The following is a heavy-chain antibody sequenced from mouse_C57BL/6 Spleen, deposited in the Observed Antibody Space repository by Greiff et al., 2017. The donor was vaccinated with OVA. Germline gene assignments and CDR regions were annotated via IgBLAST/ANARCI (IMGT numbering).Heavy chain of an antibody. Sequence: QVQLQQSGPELVKPGASVKISCKASGYAFSSSWMNWVKQRPGKGLEWIGRIYPGDGDTNYNGKFKGKATLTADKSSSTAYMQLSSLTSEDSAVYYCARVWDYEGYCHFDVWATGTPAIVSS. D-gene: IGHD2-10*02. CDR1: GYAFSSSW. J-gene: IGHJ1*03. CDR2: IYPGDGDT. V-gene: IGHV1-82*01. CDR3: ARVWDYEGYCHFDV.